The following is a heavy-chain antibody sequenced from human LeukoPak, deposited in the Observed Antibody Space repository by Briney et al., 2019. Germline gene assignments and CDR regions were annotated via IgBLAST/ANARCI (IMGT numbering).Heavy chain of an antibody. V-gene: IGHV3-7*05. CDR1: GFTLSNYW. J-gene: IGHJ4*02. D-gene: IGHD3-10*01. Sequence: GGSLRLSCAASGFTLSNYWMSWVRQAPGKGLEWVADIKQDGTERYYVDSVKGRFTISRNNAKNSLYLQMNSLRVEDSAVYYCARDRIGGYYDSASYTDYWGQGTLVTVSS. CDR3: ARDRIGGYYDSASYTDY. CDR2: IKQDGTER.